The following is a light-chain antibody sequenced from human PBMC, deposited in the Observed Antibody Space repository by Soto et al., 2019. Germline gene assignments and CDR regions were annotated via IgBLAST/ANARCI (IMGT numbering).Light chain of an antibody. CDR1: QSVGIN. CDR3: QQYNDWPPYT. J-gene: IGKJ1*01. CDR2: GAS. V-gene: IGKV3-15*01. Sequence: EVVMTQSPATLAVYPCESATLSPSASQSVGINLVWYQQKPGQAPRLLIYGASTRATGVPARFSGSGSGADFTLTISSLQSEDFAVYYCQQYNDWPPYTFGQGTKVDIK.